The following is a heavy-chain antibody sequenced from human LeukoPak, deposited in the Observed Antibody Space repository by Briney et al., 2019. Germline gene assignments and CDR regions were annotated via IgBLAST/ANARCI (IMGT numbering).Heavy chain of an antibody. J-gene: IGHJ4*02. D-gene: IGHD3-16*01. CDR3: AKCFYFFWG. Sequence: TGGSLSPSYAASGFTFTNSAMSWGRQAPGKGLEWVSTISGSGGGTYYADSVKGRFTISRDNSKNTLFLQMNSLRAEDTAIYYVAKCFYFFWGWGQGTLVTVSS. V-gene: IGHV3-23*01. CDR1: GFTFTNSA. CDR2: ISGSGGGT.